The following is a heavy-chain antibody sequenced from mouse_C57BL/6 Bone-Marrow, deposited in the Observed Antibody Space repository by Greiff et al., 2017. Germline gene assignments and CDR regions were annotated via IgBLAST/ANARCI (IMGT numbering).Heavy chain of an antibody. V-gene: IGHV2-4*01. Sequence: VKLVESGPGLVQPSQSLSITCTVSGFSLTSYGVHWVRQPPGKGLEWLGVIWGGGSTDYNAALISRLGISKDNPKSQVFFKMNSLQAVDAAIYYCAKNSEIWVCAYWGQGTLVTVSA. CDR3: AKNSEIWVCAY. CDR1: GFSLTSYG. J-gene: IGHJ3*01. CDR2: IWGGGST. D-gene: IGHD1-1*02.